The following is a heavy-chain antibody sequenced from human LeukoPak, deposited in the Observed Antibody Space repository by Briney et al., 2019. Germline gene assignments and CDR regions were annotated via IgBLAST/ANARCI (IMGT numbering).Heavy chain of an antibody. Sequence: SETLSLACAVYGGSFSGYYWSWIRQPPGRGLEWLGEINHSGSTNYNPSLKSRVTISVDTSKNQFSLKLSSVTAADTAVYYCAVTFIAAAGDDAFDIWGQGTMVTVSS. CDR2: INHSGST. V-gene: IGHV4-34*01. CDR3: AVTFIAAAGDDAFDI. D-gene: IGHD6-13*01. J-gene: IGHJ3*02. CDR1: GGSFSGYY.